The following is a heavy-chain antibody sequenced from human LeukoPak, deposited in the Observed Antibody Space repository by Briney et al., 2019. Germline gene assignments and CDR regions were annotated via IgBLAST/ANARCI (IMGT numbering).Heavy chain of an antibody. V-gene: IGHV1-18*01. CDR2: ISAYNGNT. D-gene: IGHD2-8*01. Sequence: ASVKVSCKASGYTFTSYGISWMRQAPGQGLEWMGWISAYNGNTNCAQKLQGRVTMTTDTSTSTAYMELRSLRSDDTAVYYCARPSVFYVLDYWGQGTLVTVSS. CDR3: ARPSVFYVLDY. J-gene: IGHJ4*02. CDR1: GYTFTSYG.